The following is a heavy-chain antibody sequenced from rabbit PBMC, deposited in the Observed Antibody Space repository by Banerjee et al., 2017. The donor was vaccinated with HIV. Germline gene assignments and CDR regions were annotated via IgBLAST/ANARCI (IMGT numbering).Heavy chain of an antibody. Sequence: QEQLEESGGDLVKPEGSLTLTCTASGFSFSNGYVMCWVRQAPGKGLEWIGCIYTGSSSNTYYASWAKGRFTISKTSSTTVTLQMTSLTAADTATYFCAREYYTAGDAYATTKLWGPGTLVTVS. V-gene: IGHV1S45*01. J-gene: IGHJ4*01. CDR2: IYTGSSSNT. CDR1: GFSFSNGYV. D-gene: IGHD6-1*01. CDR3: AREYYTAGDAYATTKL.